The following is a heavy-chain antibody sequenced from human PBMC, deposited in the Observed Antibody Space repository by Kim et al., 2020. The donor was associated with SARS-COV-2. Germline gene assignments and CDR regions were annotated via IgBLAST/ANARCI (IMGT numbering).Heavy chain of an antibody. V-gene: IGHV3-11*06. Sequence: GRYTISRDKPKTSLYLQMNSLRAEDTAVYYCARGGWDNWNYPKRGPFDYWGQGTLVTVSS. D-gene: IGHD1-7*01. J-gene: IGHJ4*02. CDR3: ARGGWDNWNYPKRGPFDY.